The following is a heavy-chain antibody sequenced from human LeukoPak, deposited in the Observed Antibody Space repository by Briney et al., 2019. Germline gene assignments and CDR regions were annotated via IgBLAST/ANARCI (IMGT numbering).Heavy chain of an antibody. V-gene: IGHV3-23*01. CDR1: GFTVSSYC. CDR3: AKVRPYYYDSSGYSDY. CDR2: INGSGGSS. J-gene: IGHJ4*02. Sequence: GGSLRLSCAASGFTVSSYCMSWVRQAPGKGLEWVSAINGSGGSSYYADSVKGRFTISRDNSKNTLYLQMNSLRAEDTAVYYCAKVRPYYYDSSGYSDYWGQGTLVTVSS. D-gene: IGHD3-22*01.